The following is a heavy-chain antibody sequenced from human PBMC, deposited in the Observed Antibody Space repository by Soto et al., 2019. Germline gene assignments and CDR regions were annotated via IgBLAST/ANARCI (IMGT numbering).Heavy chain of an antibody. CDR3: ARAYEAFDI. CDR2: IYHSGST. CDR1: GGSISSGGYS. V-gene: IGHV4-30-2*01. Sequence: SETLSLTCAVSGGSISSGGYSWSWIRQPPGKGLEWIGYIYHSGSTYHNPSLKSRVTISVDRSKNQFSLKLSSVTAADTAVYYCARAYEAFDIWGQGTMVTVSS. D-gene: IGHD5-12*01. J-gene: IGHJ3*02.